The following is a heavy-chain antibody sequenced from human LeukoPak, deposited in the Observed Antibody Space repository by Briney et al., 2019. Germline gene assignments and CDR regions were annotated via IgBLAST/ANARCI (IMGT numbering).Heavy chain of an antibody. V-gene: IGHV2-70*11. CDR1: GFSLSTSGMC. J-gene: IGHJ4*02. D-gene: IGHD4-17*01. CDR3: ARSTRTTVTTDYFDY. CDR2: IDWDDDK. Sequence: SGPALVKPTQTLTLTCTFSGFSLSTSGMCVSWIRQPPGKALEWLARIDWDDDKYYSTSLKTRLTISKDTSKNQVVLTMTNMDPVDTATYYCARSTRTTVTTDYFDYWGQGTLVTVSS.